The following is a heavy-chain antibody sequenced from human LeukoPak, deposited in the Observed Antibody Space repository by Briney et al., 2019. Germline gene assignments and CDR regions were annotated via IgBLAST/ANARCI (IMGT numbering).Heavy chain of an antibody. D-gene: IGHD6-19*01. CDR3: ARDQWLAYYYHGMDV. CDR2: ITNNGTNI. V-gene: IGHV3-48*03. Sequence: PGGSLRLSCAASGFTFSSYAMNWVRQAPGKGLEWVSYITNNGTNIYYADSVKGRFTISRDNAENSLYLQMTRLRAEDTAIYDCARDQWLAYYYHGMDVWGQGTTVTVSS. J-gene: IGHJ6*02. CDR1: GFTFSSYA.